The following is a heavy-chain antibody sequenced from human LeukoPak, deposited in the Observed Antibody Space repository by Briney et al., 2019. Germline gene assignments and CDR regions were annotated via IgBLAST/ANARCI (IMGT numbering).Heavy chain of an antibody. CDR1: GDSIGSGRYY. Sequence: SGTLSLTCSVSGDSIGSGRYYWTWIRQPAGKGLQWIGRLYTNENTNYNPSLESRVSISVDTSKTQFFLKLTSVTAADTAVYFCARGVVTDDYYMDVWGKGTAITVSS. CDR2: LYTNENT. J-gene: IGHJ6*03. D-gene: IGHD2-21*02. CDR3: ARGVVTDDYYMDV. V-gene: IGHV4-61*02.